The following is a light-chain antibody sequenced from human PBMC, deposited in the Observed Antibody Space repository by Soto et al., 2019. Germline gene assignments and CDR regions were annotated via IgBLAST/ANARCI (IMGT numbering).Light chain of an antibody. V-gene: IGLV7-46*01. Sequence: QAVVTQEPSLTVSPGGTVTLTCDSSTGAVTSGHYPYWFQQKPGQAPQTLIYDTSNKHSWTPARFSGSLLGGKAALTLSGAQPEDEAEYFCLLSYSGARVFGGGTKLTVL. J-gene: IGLJ3*02. CDR2: DTS. CDR3: LLSYSGARV. CDR1: TGAVTSGHY.